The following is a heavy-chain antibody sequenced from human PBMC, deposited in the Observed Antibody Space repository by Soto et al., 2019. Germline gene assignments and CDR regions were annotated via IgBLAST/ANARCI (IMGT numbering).Heavy chain of an antibody. J-gene: IGHJ6*02. CDR3: AREGLRFLEWLLSDYYYGMDV. Sequence: ASVKVSCKASGYTFTSYYMHWVRQAPGQGLEWMGIINPSGGSTSYAQKFQGRVTMTRDTSTSTVYMELSSLRSEDTAVYYCAREGLRFLEWLLSDYYYGMDVWGQGTTVTVSS. CDR2: INPSGGST. CDR1: GYTFTSYY. V-gene: IGHV1-46*01. D-gene: IGHD3-3*01.